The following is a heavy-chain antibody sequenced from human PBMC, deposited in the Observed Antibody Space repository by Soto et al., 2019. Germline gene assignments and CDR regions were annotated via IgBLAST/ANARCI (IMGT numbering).Heavy chain of an antibody. J-gene: IGHJ5*02. CDR2: IRSKAYGGTT. CDR3: TRDTIAARRPSWFDP. CDR1: GFTFGDYA. Sequence: PGGSLRLSCTASGFTFGDYAMSWFRQAPGKGLEWVGFIRSKAYGGTTEYAASVKGRFTISRDDSKSIAYLQMNSLKTEDTAVYYCTRDTIAARRPSWFDPWGQGTLVTVSS. D-gene: IGHD6-6*01. V-gene: IGHV3-49*03.